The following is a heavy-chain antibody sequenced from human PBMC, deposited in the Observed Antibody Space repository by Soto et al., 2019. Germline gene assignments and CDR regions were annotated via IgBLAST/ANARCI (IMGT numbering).Heavy chain of an antibody. V-gene: IGHV3-23*01. D-gene: IGHD2-15*01. CDR3: AKVSYCSGGSCYGRNWFDP. Sequence: GVSLILPSAASEFNFSSYAMIWVRQTPGKGREWGSAISGSGGSTYSADSVKGRFTISRDNSKNTLYLQMNSLRAEDTAVYYCAKVSYCSGGSCYGRNWFDPWGQGTLVTVSS. J-gene: IGHJ5*02. CDR1: EFNFSSYA. CDR2: ISGSGGST.